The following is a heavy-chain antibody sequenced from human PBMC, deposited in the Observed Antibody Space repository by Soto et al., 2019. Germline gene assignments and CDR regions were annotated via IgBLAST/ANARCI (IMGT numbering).Heavy chain of an antibody. CDR2: INPNSGGT. CDR3: ARWGAMVRGVIKSQRPYYYYGMDV. D-gene: IGHD3-10*01. V-gene: IGHV1-2*02. Sequence: ASVKVSCKASGYTFTGYYMHLVRQAPGQGLEWMGWINPNSGGTNYAQKFQGRVTMTRDTSISTAYMELSRLRSDDTAVYYCARWGAMVRGVIKSQRPYYYYGMDVWGQGTTVTVSS. J-gene: IGHJ6*02. CDR1: GYTFTGYY.